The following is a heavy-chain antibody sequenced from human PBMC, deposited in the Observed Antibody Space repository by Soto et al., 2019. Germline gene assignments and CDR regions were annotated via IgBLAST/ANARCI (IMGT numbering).Heavy chain of an antibody. V-gene: IGHV3-33*01. CDR1: GFTFSSYG. Sequence: LRLSCAASGFTFSSYGMHWVRQAPGKGLEWVAVIWYDGSNKYYADSVKGRFTISRDNSKNTLYLQMNSLRAEDTAVYYCARDPGIAAAGTDYWGQGTLVTVSS. CDR2: IWYDGSNK. D-gene: IGHD6-13*01. CDR3: ARDPGIAAAGTDY. J-gene: IGHJ4*02.